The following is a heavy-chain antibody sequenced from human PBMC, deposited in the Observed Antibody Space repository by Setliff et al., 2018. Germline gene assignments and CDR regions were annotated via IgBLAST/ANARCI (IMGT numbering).Heavy chain of an antibody. V-gene: IGHV1-18*01. J-gene: IGHJ4*02. CDR3: ARGPLDFVVVPAAAKFDS. CDR2: ISAY. Sequence: ASVKVSCKASGGTFSSYAIDWVRQAPGQGLEWMGWISAYAQKFQGRVTMTADTPTSTAYMELRSLTSDDTAVYYCARGPLDFVVVPAAAKFDSWGQGTLVTVSS. CDR1: GGTFSSYA. D-gene: IGHD2-2*01.